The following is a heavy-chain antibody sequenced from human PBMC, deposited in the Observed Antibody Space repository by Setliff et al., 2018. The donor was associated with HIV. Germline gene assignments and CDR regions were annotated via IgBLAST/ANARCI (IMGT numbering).Heavy chain of an antibody. CDR3: AVLWPFDY. D-gene: IGHD3-10*01. CDR2: INWNGGST. Sequence: PGGSLRLSCAASGFTFDDYGMSWVRQAPGKGLEWVSGINWNGGSTGYVDSIKGRFTVSRDNAKNSLYLQMSSLRAEDTAVYYCAVLWPFDYWGLGTLVTVSS. CDR1: GFTFDDYG. V-gene: IGHV3-20*04. J-gene: IGHJ4*02.